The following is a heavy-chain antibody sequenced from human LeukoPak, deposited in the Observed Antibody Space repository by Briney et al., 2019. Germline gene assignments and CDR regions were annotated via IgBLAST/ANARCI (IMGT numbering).Heavy chain of an antibody. D-gene: IGHD6-19*01. J-gene: IGHJ4*02. CDR3: ARDSAYSSGWYVSY. V-gene: IGHV4-34*01. Sequence: SETLSLTCAVYGGSFSGYYWSWIRQPPGKGLEWIGEINHSGSTNYNPSLKSRVTISVDTSKNQFSLKLSSVTAADTAVCYCARDSAYSSGWYVSYWGQGTLVTVSS. CDR1: GGSFSGYY. CDR2: INHSGST.